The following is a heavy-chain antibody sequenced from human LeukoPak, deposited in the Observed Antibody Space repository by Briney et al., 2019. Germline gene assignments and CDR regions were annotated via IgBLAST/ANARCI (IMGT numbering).Heavy chain of an antibody. Sequence: GGSLRLSCAASGFTFSSYWMHLVRQAPGKGLLWVSRINSDGSSTSYADSVKGRFTISRDNDKNTLYLQMNSLRAEDTAVYYCARRRYDILTGGFDYWGQGTLVSVFS. D-gene: IGHD3-9*01. CDR2: INSDGSST. CDR3: ARRRYDILTGGFDY. J-gene: IGHJ4*02. CDR1: GFTFSSYW. V-gene: IGHV3-74*01.